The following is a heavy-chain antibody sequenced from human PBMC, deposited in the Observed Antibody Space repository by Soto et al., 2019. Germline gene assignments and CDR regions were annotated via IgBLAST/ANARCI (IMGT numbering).Heavy chain of an antibody. J-gene: IGHJ6*02. CDR2: FDPEDGET. CDR3: ATGGGITMVRGVILYGRYYYYGMDV. CDR1: GYTLTELS. V-gene: IGHV1-24*01. D-gene: IGHD3-10*01. Sequence: XSVKVSCKVSGYTLTELSMHWVRQAPVKGLEWMGGFDPEDGETIYAQKFQGRVTMTEDTSTDTAYMELSSLRSEDTAVYYCATGGGITMVRGVILYGRYYYYGMDVWGQGTTVTVSS.